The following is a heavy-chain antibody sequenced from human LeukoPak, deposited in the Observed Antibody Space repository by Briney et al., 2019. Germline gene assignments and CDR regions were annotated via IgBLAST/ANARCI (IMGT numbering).Heavy chain of an antibody. CDR3: ARLIAARKGTYYYYYMDV. J-gene: IGHJ6*03. CDR2: INHSGST. V-gene: IGHV4-34*01. D-gene: IGHD6-6*01. Sequence: SETLSLTCAVYGGSFSGYYWSWIRQPPGKGLEWIGEINHSGSTNYNPSLKSRVTISVDTSKNQFSLKLSSVTAADTAVYYCARLIAARKGTYYYYYMDVWGKGTTVTVSS. CDR1: GGSFSGYY.